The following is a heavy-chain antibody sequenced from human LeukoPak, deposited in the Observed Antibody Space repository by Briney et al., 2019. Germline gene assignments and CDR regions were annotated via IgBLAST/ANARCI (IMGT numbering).Heavy chain of an antibody. Sequence: SETLSLTCAVYGGSFSGYYWSWIRQPPGKGLEWIGEINHSGSTNYNPSPKSRVTISVDTSKNQFSLKLSSVTAADTAVYYCARGTGWDCSSTSCYPWYFDLWGRGTLVTVSS. CDR3: ARGTGWDCSSTSCYPWYFDL. CDR2: INHSGST. V-gene: IGHV4-34*01. D-gene: IGHD2-2*01. CDR1: GGSFSGYY. J-gene: IGHJ2*01.